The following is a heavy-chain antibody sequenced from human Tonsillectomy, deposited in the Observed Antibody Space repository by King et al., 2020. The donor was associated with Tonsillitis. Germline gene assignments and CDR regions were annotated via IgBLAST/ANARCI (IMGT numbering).Heavy chain of an antibody. CDR3: ARGGTDVWGSYTQGFDY. D-gene: IGHD3-16*01. V-gene: IGHV3-30*04. Sequence: VQLVESGGGVVQPGRSLRLSCAASGFAFSSYAMHWVRQAPGKGLEWVAVISYDGSNKYYADSVKGRITISRDNSKNTLYLQMNSLRAEDTAVYYCARGGTDVWGSYTQGFDYWGQGTLVTVSS. CDR1: GFAFSSYA. CDR2: ISYDGSNK. J-gene: IGHJ4*02.